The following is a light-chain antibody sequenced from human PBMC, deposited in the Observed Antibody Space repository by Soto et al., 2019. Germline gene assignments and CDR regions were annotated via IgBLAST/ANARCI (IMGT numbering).Light chain of an antibody. J-gene: IGLJ1*01. CDR3: QSYDSKLYYV. CDR2: GNR. V-gene: IGLV1-40*01. CDR1: SSNLGAGYE. Sequence: QSVLMQPPSVSGAAGQTVTISCTGSSSNLGAGYEVAWYQQLLGTVPKLLIFGNRNRTSGVPDRFSGSKSGASASLAISGLQPDDEADYYCQSYDSKLYYVFGSGTKVTVL.